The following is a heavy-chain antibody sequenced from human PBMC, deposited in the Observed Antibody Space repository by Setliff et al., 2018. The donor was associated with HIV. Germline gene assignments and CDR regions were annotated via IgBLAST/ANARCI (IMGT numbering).Heavy chain of an antibody. J-gene: IGHJ4*02. CDR1: GFIFSTFP. V-gene: IGHV3-30*01. CDR3: ARDRKCGNGCYSSADH. Sequence: GGSLRLSCAAAGFIFSTFPMNWVRQAPGKGLEWVAVMSGDAYSQYYADSVRGRFTISRDNSKNTVYLQMNSMTTEDTAVYYCARDRKCGNGCYSSADHWGLGTLVTVSS. D-gene: IGHD2-21*01. CDR2: MSGDAYSQ.